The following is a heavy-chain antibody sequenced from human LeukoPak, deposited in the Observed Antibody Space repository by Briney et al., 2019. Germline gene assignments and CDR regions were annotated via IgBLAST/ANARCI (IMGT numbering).Heavy chain of an antibody. CDR1: GFTFSSYA. CDR2: ISGSGGST. V-gene: IGHV3-23*01. J-gene: IGHJ4*02. Sequence: PGGSLRLSCAASGFTFSSYAMSWVRQAPGKGLEWVSAISGSGGSTYYADSVKGRFTISRDNSKNTLYLQMNSLRAEDTAVYYCVKGENSITIFGVAMGYWGQGTLVTVSS. D-gene: IGHD3-3*01. CDR3: VKGENSITIFGVAMGY.